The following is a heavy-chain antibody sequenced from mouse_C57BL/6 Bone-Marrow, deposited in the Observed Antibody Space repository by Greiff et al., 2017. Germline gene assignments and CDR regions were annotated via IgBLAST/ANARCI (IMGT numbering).Heavy chain of an antibody. CDR3: ARRLLSAWFAY. CDR2: ISRGGGYT. Sequence: EVQLVQSGADLVKPGGSLKLSCAASGFTFSNSGMSWVRQTPDQRLEWVATISRGGGYTYYPDSLKGRCTISRDHATNTLYLQLSSLRSEDTAMYYCARRLLSAWFAYWGQGTLVTVSA. CDR1: GFTFSNSG. V-gene: IGHV5-6*01. D-gene: IGHD3-2*02. J-gene: IGHJ3*01.